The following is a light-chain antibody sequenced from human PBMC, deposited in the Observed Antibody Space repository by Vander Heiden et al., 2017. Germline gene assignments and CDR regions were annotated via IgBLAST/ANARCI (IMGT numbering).Light chain of an antibody. CDR1: QSVSSN. J-gene: IGKJ1*01. CDR3: QQYNNWPSWT. Sequence: EIVMTHSPATLSVSPRERATLSCRASQSVSSNLAWYQQKPGQAPRLLIYGASTRATGIPARFSGSGSGTEFTLTISSLQSEDFAVYYCQQYNNWPSWTFGQGTKVEIK. V-gene: IGKV3-15*01. CDR2: GAS.